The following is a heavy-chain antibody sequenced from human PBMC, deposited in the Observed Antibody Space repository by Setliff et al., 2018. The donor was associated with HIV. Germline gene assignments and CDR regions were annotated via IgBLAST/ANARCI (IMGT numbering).Heavy chain of an antibody. D-gene: IGHD5-18*01. Sequence: PSETLSLTCAVSDYSISSGYYWGWIRQPPGKGLEWIGSIYHSGSTYNNPSLKSRVTISVDTSKNQFSLKLTSVTAADTAVYYCARTLRAAAMGYFDYWGQGTLVTVSS. V-gene: IGHV4-38-2*01. CDR2: IYHSGST. CDR1: DYSISSGYY. CDR3: ARTLRAAAMGYFDY. J-gene: IGHJ4*02.